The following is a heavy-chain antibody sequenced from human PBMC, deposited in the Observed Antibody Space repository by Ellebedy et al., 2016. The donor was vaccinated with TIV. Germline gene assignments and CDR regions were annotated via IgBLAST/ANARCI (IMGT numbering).Heavy chain of an antibody. CDR3: ARGASPADYGDYSYYYGMDV. CDR2: ISSSGSTI. D-gene: IGHD4-17*01. V-gene: IGHV3-48*02. CDR1: GFIFSTYP. J-gene: IGHJ6*02. Sequence: GESLKISCAGSGFIFSTYPMNWVRQAQGKGLVWLSYISSSGSTIYYSDSVEGRFTISRDNAEDSLYLQMNGLRDEDTAVYYCARGASPADYGDYSYYYGMDVWGQGTTVTVSS.